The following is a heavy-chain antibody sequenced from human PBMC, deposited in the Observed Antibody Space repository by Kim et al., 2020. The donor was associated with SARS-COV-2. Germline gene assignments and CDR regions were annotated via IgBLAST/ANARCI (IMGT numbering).Heavy chain of an antibody. CDR3: ARGGSGSLDY. CDR2: ST. V-gene: IGHV3-74*01. J-gene: IGHJ4*02. D-gene: IGHD3-16*01. Sequence: STSYADSGKGRVTSSRDNAKHTLYLQMNSLRAEDTAVYYCARGGSGSLDYWGQGTLVTVSS.